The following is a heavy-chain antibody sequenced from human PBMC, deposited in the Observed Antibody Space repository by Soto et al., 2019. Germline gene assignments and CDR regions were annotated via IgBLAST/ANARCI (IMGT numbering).Heavy chain of an antibody. J-gene: IGHJ6*02. Sequence: SLRLSCAVSGIAFDDYTMHWVRQVPGRSLEWVSGISWNSGIIEYADSVKGRFTISRENAKNSLYLQMNSLRPEDTALYYCAKDVGHYYAMDVWGQGTTVTVSS. CDR2: ISWNSGII. V-gene: IGHV3-9*01. CDR3: AKDVGHYYAMDV. CDR1: GIAFDDYT.